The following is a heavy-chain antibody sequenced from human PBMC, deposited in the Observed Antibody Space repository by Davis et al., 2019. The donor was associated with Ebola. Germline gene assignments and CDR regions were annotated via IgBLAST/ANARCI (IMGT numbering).Heavy chain of an antibody. D-gene: IGHD3-3*01. CDR2: INPNSGDT. Sequence: ASVMVSCKASGYTFTAHYLHWVRQAPGQGLEWMGWINPNSGDTKYAQKFQGIISMPRDTTTNTAYMELTRPTFDDTAVYFCARGSNFWSGYFMAYFDYWGQGTLVTVSS. CDR1: GYTFTAHY. V-gene: IGHV1-2*02. CDR3: ARGSNFWSGYFMAYFDY. J-gene: IGHJ4*02.